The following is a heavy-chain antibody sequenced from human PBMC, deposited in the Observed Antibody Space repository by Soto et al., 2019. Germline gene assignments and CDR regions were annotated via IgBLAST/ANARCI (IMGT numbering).Heavy chain of an antibody. V-gene: IGHV1-18*01. Sequence: QVPLVQSGPEVKKPGASVKVSCKTSGYTPTNYDIGWVRQAPGQGLEYMGWISAYNGNTNYARKLQDRVPLTTDTSTRTAYMELRSLQSDDTAIYYCARGLYRRGTYYAFDNWGQGTLVTVSS. CDR3: ARGLYRRGTYYAFDN. CDR2: ISAYNGNT. CDR1: GYTPTNYD. J-gene: IGHJ4*02. D-gene: IGHD1-26*01.